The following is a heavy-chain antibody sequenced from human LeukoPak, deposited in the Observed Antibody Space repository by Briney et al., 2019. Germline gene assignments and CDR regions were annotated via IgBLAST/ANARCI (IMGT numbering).Heavy chain of an antibody. V-gene: IGHV4-39*01. CDR2: IYYSGST. Sequence: PSETLSLTCTVYGGSISSSSYYWGWIRQPPGKGLEWIGSIYYSGSTYYNPSLKSRVTISVDTSKNQFSLKLSSVTAADTAVYYCARRPTRTYYYDSSGYRNPTDYWGQGTLVTVS. J-gene: IGHJ4*02. CDR1: GGSISSSSYY. CDR3: ARRPTRTYYYDSSGYRNPTDY. D-gene: IGHD3-22*01.